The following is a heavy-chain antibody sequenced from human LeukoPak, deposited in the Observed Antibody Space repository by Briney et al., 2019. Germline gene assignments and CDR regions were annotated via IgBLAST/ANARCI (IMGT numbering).Heavy chain of an antibody. J-gene: IGHJ4*02. CDR1: GGPISRGGYY. D-gene: IGHD4-11*01. Sequence: SETLSLTCTVSGGPISRGGYYWSWIRQHPGKGLEWIGYSNYSGSTYYNPSLKSRVTISVDTSKNRFSLKLSSVTAADTAVYYCARVKFYSWIDYWGQGTLVTVSS. V-gene: IGHV4-31*03. CDR2: SNYSGST. CDR3: ARVKFYSWIDY.